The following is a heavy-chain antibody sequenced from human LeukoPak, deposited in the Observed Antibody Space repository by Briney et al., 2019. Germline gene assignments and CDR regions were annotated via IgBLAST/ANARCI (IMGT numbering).Heavy chain of an antibody. V-gene: IGHV4-4*07. D-gene: IGHD2-15*01. CDR3: ARSQGIIGHYFDY. J-gene: IGHJ4*02. Sequence: SETLSLTCTVSGGSTSIYFWSWIRQPAGKGLEWIGRIYSGGSTNSNPSLKSRVTMSIDTSKNQFSLQLSSVTAADTAVYYCARSQGIIGHYFDYWGQGTLVTVSS. CDR2: IYSGGST. CDR1: GGSTSIYF.